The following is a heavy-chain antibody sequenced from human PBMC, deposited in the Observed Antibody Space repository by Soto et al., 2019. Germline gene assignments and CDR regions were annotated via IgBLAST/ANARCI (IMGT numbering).Heavy chain of an antibody. J-gene: IGHJ6*02. CDR1: GGSISSGDYY. D-gene: IGHD6-6*01. V-gene: IGHV4-30-4*01. CDR3: ARERDSIAAPFYYYGMDV. Sequence: PSETLSLTXTVSGGSISSGDYYWSWIRQPPGKGLEWIGYIYYSGSTYYNPSLKSRVTISVDTSKNQFSLKLSSVTAADTAVYYCARERDSIAAPFYYYGMDVWGQGTTVTVSS. CDR2: IYYSGST.